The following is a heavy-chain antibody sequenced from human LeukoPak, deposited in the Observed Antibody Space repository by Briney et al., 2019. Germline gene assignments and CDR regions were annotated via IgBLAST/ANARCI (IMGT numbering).Heavy chain of an antibody. CDR2: ISSSGSTI. CDR1: GFTFSSYE. V-gene: IGHV3-48*03. J-gene: IGHJ6*03. CDR3: AKIGRMYDFWTGYYEEEVDYMDV. Sequence: PGGSLRLSCAASGFTFSSYEMNWVRQAPGKGLEWVSYISSSGSTIYYADSVKGRFTISRDNAKNSLYLQMNSLRAEDTAVYYCAKIGRMYDFWTGYYEEEVDYMDVWGKGTTVTVSS. D-gene: IGHD3-3*01.